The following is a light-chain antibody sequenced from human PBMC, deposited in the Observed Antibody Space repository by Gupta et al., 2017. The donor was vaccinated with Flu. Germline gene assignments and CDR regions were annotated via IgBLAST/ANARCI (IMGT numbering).Light chain of an antibody. J-gene: IGLJ3*02. CDR1: NLGDKY. CDR3: QAWDSSSWV. Sequence: ELTQPPSVSVSPGQTASITCSEDNLGDKYACWYQQTPGQSAVLVIYQDSKRPSGIPGRCSGSNSGNTATLTIGGTQAMDEADYYCQAWDSSSWVFGGGTKLTVL. V-gene: IGLV3-1*01. CDR2: QDS.